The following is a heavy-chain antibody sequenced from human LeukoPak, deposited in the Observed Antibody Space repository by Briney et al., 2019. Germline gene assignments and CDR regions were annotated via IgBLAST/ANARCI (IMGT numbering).Heavy chain of an antibody. D-gene: IGHD1-7*01. J-gene: IGHJ4*02. V-gene: IGHV4-61*01. CDR2: VYNSGNT. Sequence: SETLSLTCTVSGGSIGSTRYYWSWVRQPPGKGLEWMGYVYNSGNTDYNPSLKSRVTISADTPKNQFSLKLTSVTAADTAVYYCVRDRELNYWGQGTLVTVSS. CDR3: VRDRELNY. CDR1: GGSIGSTRYY.